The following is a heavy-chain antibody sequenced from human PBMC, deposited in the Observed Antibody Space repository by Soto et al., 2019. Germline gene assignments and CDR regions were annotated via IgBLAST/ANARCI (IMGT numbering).Heavy chain of an antibody. CDR3: ARDFSDTAMVSRINWFDP. V-gene: IGHV1-18*01. J-gene: IGHJ5*02. D-gene: IGHD5-18*01. CDR1: GYTFTSYG. CDR2: ISAYNGNT. Sequence: GASVKVSCKASGYTFTSYGISWVRQAPGQGLEWMGWISAYNGNTNYAQKLQGRVTMTTDTSTSTAYMELRSLRSDDTAVYYCARDFSDTAMVSRINWFDPWGQGTLVTVSS.